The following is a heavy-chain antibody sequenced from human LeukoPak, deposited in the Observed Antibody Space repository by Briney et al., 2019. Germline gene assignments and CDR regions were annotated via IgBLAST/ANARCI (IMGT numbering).Heavy chain of an antibody. V-gene: IGHV4-39*07. CDR3: ARVYGAGYDFRGAF. D-gene: IGHD5-12*01. J-gene: IGHJ3*01. CDR2: IYYSGST. Sequence: PSETLSLTCTVSGGSISSSSYYWGWIRQPPGKGLEWIGSIYYSGSTYYNPSLKSRVTISVDTSKNQFSLKLSSVTAADTAVYYCARVYGAGYDFRGAFWGQGTMVTVSS. CDR1: GGSISSSSYY.